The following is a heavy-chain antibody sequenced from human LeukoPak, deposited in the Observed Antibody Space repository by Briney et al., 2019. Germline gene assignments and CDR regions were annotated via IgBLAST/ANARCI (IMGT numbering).Heavy chain of an antibody. CDR3: ANSPPREYYDFWSGYYATVDY. J-gene: IGHJ4*02. CDR2: ISGSGGST. CDR1: GFTFSSYA. Sequence: PGRSLRLSCAASGFTFSSYAMSWVRQAPGKGLGWVSAISGSGGSTYYADSVKGRFTISRDNSKNTLYLQMNSLRAEDTAVYYCANSPPREYYDFWSGYYATVDYWGQGTLVTVSS. V-gene: IGHV3-23*01. D-gene: IGHD3-3*01.